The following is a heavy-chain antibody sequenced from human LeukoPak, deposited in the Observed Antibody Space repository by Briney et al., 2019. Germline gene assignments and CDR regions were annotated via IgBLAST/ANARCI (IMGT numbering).Heavy chain of an antibody. CDR2: IRYDGSNK. Sequence: GGSLRLSCAASGFTFSSYGMHWVRQAPCKGLEWVAFIRYDGSNKYYADSVKGRFTISRDNSKNTLYLQMNSLRAEDTAVYYCARSRAGRSSSWPDAFDIWGQGTMVTVSS. J-gene: IGHJ3*02. V-gene: IGHV3-30*02. CDR1: GFTFSSYG. CDR3: ARSRAGRSSSWPDAFDI. D-gene: IGHD6-13*01.